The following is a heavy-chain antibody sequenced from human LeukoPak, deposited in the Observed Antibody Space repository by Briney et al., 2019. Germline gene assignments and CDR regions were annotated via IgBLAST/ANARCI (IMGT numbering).Heavy chain of an antibody. CDR1: GYTFTSYD. CDR3: ARGPAAGNWFDP. J-gene: IGHJ5*02. CDR2: MNPNSGNT. Sequence: ASVKVSCKASGYTFTSYDINWVRQATGQGHEWMGWMNPNSGNTGYAQKFQGRVTMTRNTSISTAYMELSSLRSEDTAVYYCARGPAAGNWFDPWGQGTLVTVSS. V-gene: IGHV1-8*01. D-gene: IGHD2-2*01.